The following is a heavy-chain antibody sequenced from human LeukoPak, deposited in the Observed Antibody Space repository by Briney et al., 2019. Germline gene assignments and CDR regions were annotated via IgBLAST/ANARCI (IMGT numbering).Heavy chain of an antibody. Sequence: GGSLRLSCAASGFTFSSYGMSWVRQAPGKGLEWVSAISGSGGSTYYADSVKGRFTISRDNSKNTLYLQMNSLRAEDTAVYYCAKGDKPVIAMVKFDYWGQGTLVNVLS. J-gene: IGHJ4*02. CDR3: AKGDKPVIAMVKFDY. CDR2: ISGSGGST. CDR1: GFTFSSYG. V-gene: IGHV3-23*01. D-gene: IGHD5-18*01.